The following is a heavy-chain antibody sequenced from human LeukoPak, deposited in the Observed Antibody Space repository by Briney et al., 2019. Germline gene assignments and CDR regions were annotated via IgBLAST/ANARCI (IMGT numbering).Heavy chain of an antibody. CDR2: IKRDRSEK. J-gene: IGHJ6*03. D-gene: IGHD3-22*01. CDR1: GFTFSTYW. CDR3: ARSGYYNDSSYMDV. V-gene: IGHV3-7*01. Sequence: GGSLRLSCAASGFTFSTYWMTWVRQAPGKGLEWVANIKRDRSEKYYVESVKGRFTISRDNAKNSLYLQMSSLRAEDTAVYYCARSGYYNDSSYMDVWRKGTTVTVSS.